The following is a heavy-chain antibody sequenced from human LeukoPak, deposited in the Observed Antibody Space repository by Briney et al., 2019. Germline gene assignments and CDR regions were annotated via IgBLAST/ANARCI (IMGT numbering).Heavy chain of an antibody. D-gene: IGHD6-13*01. Sequence: PGGSLRLSCTASGFTFSSYAMHWVRQAPGKGLEWVAVIAYDGSNEYYADSVKGRFTISRDNSKNTLYLQMNSLRAEDTAVYYCAKDRDSSSSPYYFDYWGQGTLVTVSS. CDR2: IAYDGSNE. J-gene: IGHJ4*02. V-gene: IGHV3-30-3*01. CDR3: AKDRDSSSSPYYFDY. CDR1: GFTFSSYA.